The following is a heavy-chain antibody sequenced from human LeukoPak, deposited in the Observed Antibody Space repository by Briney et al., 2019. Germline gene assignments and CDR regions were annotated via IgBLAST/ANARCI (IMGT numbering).Heavy chain of an antibody. D-gene: IGHD4-17*01. CDR3: ARDGDYEDTPPYYYYGMDV. CDR2: INPNSGGT. CDR1: GYTFTGYY. Sequence: ASVKVSCKASGYTFTGYYMHWVRQSPGQGLEWMGWINPNSGGTNYAQKFQGRVTMTRDTSISTAYMELSRLRSDDTAVYYCARDGDYEDTPPYYYYGMDVWGQGTTVTVSS. J-gene: IGHJ6*02. V-gene: IGHV1-2*02.